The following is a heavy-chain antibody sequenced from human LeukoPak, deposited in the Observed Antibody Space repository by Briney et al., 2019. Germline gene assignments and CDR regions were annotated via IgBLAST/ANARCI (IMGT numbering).Heavy chain of an antibody. Sequence: SGGSLRLSCAASGFTVSSNYMSWVRQAPGKGLEWVSVIYSGGSTYYADSVKGRFTISRDNSKNTLYLQMNSLRAEDTAVYYCARLYVDTAMAEYYFDYWGQGTLVTVSS. V-gene: IGHV3-66*01. J-gene: IGHJ4*02. CDR1: GFTVSSNY. CDR2: IYSGGST. D-gene: IGHD5-18*01. CDR3: ARLYVDTAMAEYYFDY.